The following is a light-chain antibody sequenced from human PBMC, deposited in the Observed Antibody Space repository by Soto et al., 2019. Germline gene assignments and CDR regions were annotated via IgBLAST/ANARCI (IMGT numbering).Light chain of an antibody. CDR1: SSDVGTYDY. V-gene: IGLV2-14*01. CDR3: RSYTSSRTYV. J-gene: IGLJ1*01. CDR2: EVS. Sequence: QSVLTQPASVSGSPGQSITISCTGTSSDVGTYDYVSWYQEHPGKAPKLMISEVSNRPSGVSNRFSGSKSGNTASLTISGLPAEDEADYYCRSYTSSRTYVFGTGTKLTVL.